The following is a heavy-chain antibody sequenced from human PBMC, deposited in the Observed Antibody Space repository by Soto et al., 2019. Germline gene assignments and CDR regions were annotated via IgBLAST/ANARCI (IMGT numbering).Heavy chain of an antibody. CDR2: ISGSGGST. CDR3: SKDWYSSSSGYFDY. Sequence: EVQLLESGGGLVQPGGSLRLSCAASGFTFSSYAMSWVRQAPGKGLEWVSAISGSGGSTSYADSVKGRFTISRDNSKNTLYLQMNSLRAEDTSVYYCSKDWYSSSSGYFDYWGQGTLVTVSS. V-gene: IGHV3-23*01. D-gene: IGHD6-6*01. CDR1: GFTFSSYA. J-gene: IGHJ4*02.